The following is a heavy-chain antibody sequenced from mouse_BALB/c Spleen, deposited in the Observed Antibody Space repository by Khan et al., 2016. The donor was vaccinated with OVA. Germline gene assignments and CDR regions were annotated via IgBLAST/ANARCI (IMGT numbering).Heavy chain of an antibody. CDR3: SRIKS. Sequence: VQLQQSGAELVKPGATVKLSCTASGFNIQDTYMHWVKQRPEQGLEWIGRIDPANGNTKYEPKFKGKAAITADTSSNTAYLQLSSLTSEYTAIYYCSRIKSWGQGTTLAVSS. D-gene: IGHD1-3*01. CDR2: IDPANGNT. V-gene: IGHV14-3*02. J-gene: IGHJ2*01. CDR1: GFNIQDTY.